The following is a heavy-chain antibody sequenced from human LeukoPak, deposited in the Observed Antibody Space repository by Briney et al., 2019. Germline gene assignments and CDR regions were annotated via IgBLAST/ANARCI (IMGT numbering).Heavy chain of an antibody. CDR2: INHSGST. CDR3: ARRSSSWYNYY. J-gene: IGHJ4*02. Sequence: SETLSLTCAVYGGSFSGYYWSWIRQPPGKGLEWIGEINHSGSTNYNPSLKSRVTISVDTSKNQFSLKLSSVTAADTAVYYCARRSSSWYNYYWGQGTLVTASS. CDR1: GGSFSGYY. V-gene: IGHV4-34*01. D-gene: IGHD6-13*01.